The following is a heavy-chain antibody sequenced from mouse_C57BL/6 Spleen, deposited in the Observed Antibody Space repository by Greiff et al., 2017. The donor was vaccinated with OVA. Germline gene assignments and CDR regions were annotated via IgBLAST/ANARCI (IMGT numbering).Heavy chain of an antibody. CDR3: ARDSNYDWFAY. V-gene: IGHV1-76*01. J-gene: IGHJ3*01. CDR2: IYPGSGNT. Sequence: LQESGAELVRPGASVKLSCKASGYTFTDYYINWVKQRPGQGLEWIARIYPGSGNTYYNEKFKGKATLTAEKSSSTAYMQLSSLTSEDSAVYFCARDSNYDWFAYWGQGTLVTVSA. D-gene: IGHD2-5*01. CDR1: GYTFTDYY.